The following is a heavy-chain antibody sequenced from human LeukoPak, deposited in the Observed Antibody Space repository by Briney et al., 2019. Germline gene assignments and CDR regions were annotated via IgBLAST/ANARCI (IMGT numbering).Heavy chain of an antibody. V-gene: IGHV3-21*01. CDR2: ISSTSTYI. D-gene: IGHD1-20*01. CDR1: GFSLNNNG. CDR3: AKGWLNWPMN. Sequence: GGSLRLSCAASGFSLNNNGMNWVRQAPGKGLEWVSSISSTSTYIYYADSVRGRFTISRDNSKNTLSLQMDSLRGEDTAVYYCAKGWLNWPMNWGQGSLVTVSS. J-gene: IGHJ4*02.